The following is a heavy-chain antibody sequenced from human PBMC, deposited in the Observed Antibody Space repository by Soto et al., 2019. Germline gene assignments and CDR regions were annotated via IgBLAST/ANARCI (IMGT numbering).Heavy chain of an antibody. D-gene: IGHD3-3*01. CDR1: GGSFKSGSYS. Sequence: QVQLQESGPGLVKPSETLSLTCTVSGGSFKSGSYSWSWIRQPPGKGLEWIGYVYHTGRTSYNPSLKSRVSISMDTSKNQFSLNLDSVTAADTAVYFWARDFAYFDSWGQGTLVTVSS. CDR3: ARDFAYFDS. V-gene: IGHV4-61*01. J-gene: IGHJ4*02. CDR2: VYHTGRT.